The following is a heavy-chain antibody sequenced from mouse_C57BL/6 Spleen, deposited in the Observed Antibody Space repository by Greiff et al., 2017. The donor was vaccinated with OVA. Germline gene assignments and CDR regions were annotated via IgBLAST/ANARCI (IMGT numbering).Heavy chain of an antibody. D-gene: IGHD2-5*01. Sequence: EVQLVESGGGLVKPGGSLKLSCAASVFTFSDYGMNWVRQATEKGLEWVAYISSGSSTIYYAATVKGRFTIARDKAKNTLFLEMTSLRSEDTAMYYCAMPDYSNRLDAMDYWGQGTSVTVSS. CDR1: VFTFSDYG. CDR3: AMPDYSNRLDAMDY. J-gene: IGHJ4*01. CDR2: ISSGSSTI. V-gene: IGHV5-17*01.